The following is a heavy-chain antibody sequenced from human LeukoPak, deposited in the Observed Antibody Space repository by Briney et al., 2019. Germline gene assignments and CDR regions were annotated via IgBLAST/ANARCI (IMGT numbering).Heavy chain of an antibody. Sequence: SETLSLTCSVSGGSINLYWWNWIRQPPAAGLDYIGNIYYTGNTNYNPSLRSRVSISLDTSKNQFSLRLTSVTAADAAVYYCARFSACGAGCYSLDYWGQGTLVTVSS. CDR1: GGSINLYW. V-gene: IGHV4-59*01. D-gene: IGHD2-21*02. J-gene: IGHJ4*02. CDR3: ARFSACGAGCYSLDY. CDR2: IYYTGNT.